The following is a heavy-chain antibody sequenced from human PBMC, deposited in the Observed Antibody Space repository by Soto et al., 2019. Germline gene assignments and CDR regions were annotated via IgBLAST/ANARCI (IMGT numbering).Heavy chain of an antibody. J-gene: IGHJ4*02. CDR2: TKYRSKWYT. D-gene: IGHD3-22*01. Sequence: SQTLSLTCAISGDIVSSNIAAWNWVRQSPSRGLEWLGRTKYRSKWYTDYATSVKSRISINPDTSKNQVSLQLNSVTPEDTAVYYCAADAPAGSSGYYLQFDYWGQGTLVTVSS. CDR3: AADAPAGSSGYYLQFDY. CDR1: GDIVSSNIAA. V-gene: IGHV6-1*01.